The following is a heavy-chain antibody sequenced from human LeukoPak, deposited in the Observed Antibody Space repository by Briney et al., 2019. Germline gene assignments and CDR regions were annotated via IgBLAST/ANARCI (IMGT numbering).Heavy chain of an antibody. CDR3: VRDGDAYDFDH. J-gene: IGHJ4*02. Sequence: GGSLRLSCAASGFSIRGYWMHWVRQAPGKGLMWVSRIKSDGSWTNYADSVRGRFTISRDNAKNTLYLQMIGLRAEDTATYYCVRDGDAYDFDHWGQGILVTVSS. V-gene: IGHV3-74*01. D-gene: IGHD5-12*01. CDR2: IKSDGSWT. CDR1: GFSIRGYW.